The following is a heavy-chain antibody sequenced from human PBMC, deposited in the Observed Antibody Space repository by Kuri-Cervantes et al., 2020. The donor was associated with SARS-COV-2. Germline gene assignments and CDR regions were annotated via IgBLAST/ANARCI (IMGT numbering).Heavy chain of an antibody. CDR2: IIPIFGTA. Sequence: SVKVSCKAAGGTFSSYTSSWVRQAPGQGLEWMGGIIPIFGTANYAQKFQGRVTITADKSTSTAYMELSSLRSEDTAVYSCARDPGDGYNSPFDYWGQGTLVTVSS. CDR1: GGTFSSYT. V-gene: IGHV1-69*06. CDR3: ARDPGDGYNSPFDY. D-gene: IGHD5-24*01. J-gene: IGHJ4*02.